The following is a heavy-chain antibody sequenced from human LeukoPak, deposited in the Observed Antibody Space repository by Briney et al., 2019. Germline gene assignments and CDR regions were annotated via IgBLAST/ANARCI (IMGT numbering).Heavy chain of an antibody. Sequence: PSETLSLTYAVYGGSFGNYNWGWIRQPPGKGLEWIEYIYYSGSTNYNPSLKSRVTISVETSKNQFSLKLSSVTAADTAVYYCARVTGYMIEDYFDYWGQGTLVTVSS. CDR2: IYYSGST. CDR3: ARVTGYMIEDYFDY. CDR1: GGSFGNYN. V-gene: IGHV4-59*01. D-gene: IGHD3-22*01. J-gene: IGHJ4*02.